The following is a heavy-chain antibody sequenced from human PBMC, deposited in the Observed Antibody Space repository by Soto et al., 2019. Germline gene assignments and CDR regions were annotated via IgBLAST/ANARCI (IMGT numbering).Heavy chain of an antibody. CDR1: GGSISSGGYY. CDR2: IYYSGST. V-gene: IGHV4-31*03. D-gene: IGHD6-6*01. Sequence: SETLSLTCTVSGGSISSGGYYWIWIRHHPGKGLEWIGYIYYSGSTYYNPSLKSRVTISVDTSKNQFSLKLSSVTAADTAVYYCARGAGIAARPRLDPWGQGTLVTVSS. CDR3: ARGAGIAARPRLDP. J-gene: IGHJ5*02.